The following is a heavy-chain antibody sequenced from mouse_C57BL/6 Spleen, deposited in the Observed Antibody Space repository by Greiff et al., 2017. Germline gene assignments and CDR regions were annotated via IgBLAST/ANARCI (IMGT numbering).Heavy chain of an antibody. V-gene: IGHV1-69*01. CDR2: IDPSDSYT. CDR1: GYTFTSYW. CDR3: ARISYYSNYVYYAMDY. D-gene: IGHD2-5*01. Sequence: VQLQQPGAELVMPGASVKLSCKASGYTFTSYWMHWVKQRPGQGLEWIGEIDPSDSYTNYNQKFKGKSTLTVDKSSSTAYMQLSSLTSEDSAVYYCARISYYSNYVYYAMDYWGQGTSVTVSS. J-gene: IGHJ4*01.